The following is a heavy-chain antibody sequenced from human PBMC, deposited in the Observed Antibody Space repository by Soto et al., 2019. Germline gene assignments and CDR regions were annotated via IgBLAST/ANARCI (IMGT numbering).Heavy chain of an antibody. D-gene: IGHD2-15*01. Sequence: ASVKVSCKASGYTFTSYGISWVRQAPGQGLEWMGWISAYNGNTNYAQKLQGRVTMTTDTSTSTAYMELRSLRSDDTAVYYCARVRGSGGSSATRPFGPWGQGTLFTVCS. J-gene: IGHJ5*02. V-gene: IGHV1-18*04. CDR1: GYTFTSYG. CDR3: ARVRGSGGSSATRPFGP. CDR2: ISAYNGNT.